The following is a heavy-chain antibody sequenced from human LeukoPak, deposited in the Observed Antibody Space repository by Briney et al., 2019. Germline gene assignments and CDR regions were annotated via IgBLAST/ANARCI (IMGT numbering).Heavy chain of an antibody. J-gene: IGHJ5*02. CDR2: IYPVDSDT. CDR3: ARHRGTIFGMVMYNWFDP. Sequence: GESLKISLEASGYSFTSYWIGWVRQMPGKGLEWVALIYPVDSDTRYNPSFQGQVTISADKSINTVYLQWNSLKASDSAMYYCARHRGTIFGMVMYNWFDPWGQGTLVTVSS. CDR1: GYSFTSYW. V-gene: IGHV5-51*01. D-gene: IGHD3-3*01.